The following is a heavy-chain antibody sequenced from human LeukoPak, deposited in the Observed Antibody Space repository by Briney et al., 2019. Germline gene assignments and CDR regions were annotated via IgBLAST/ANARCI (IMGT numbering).Heavy chain of an antibody. CDR3: AKTPLLYIGTYWADY. J-gene: IGHJ4*02. V-gene: IGHV3-23*01. CDR2: ISDSGGST. Sequence: GGSLRLSGAASGFTFNSYAMSWVRQAPGKGLEWVSAISDSGGSTYYADSVRGRFTTSRDNSKNTLYLQMNSLRAEDTAVYFCAKTPLLYIGTYWADYWGQGTLVTVSS. D-gene: IGHD1-26*01. CDR1: GFTFNSYA.